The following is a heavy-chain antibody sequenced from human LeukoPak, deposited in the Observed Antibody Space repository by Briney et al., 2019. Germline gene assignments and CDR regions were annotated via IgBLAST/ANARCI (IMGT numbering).Heavy chain of an antibody. CDR3: ARVRDYYDSISADYGMDV. J-gene: IGHJ6*02. V-gene: IGHV3-21*01. Sequence: GGSLRLSCAASGFTFGSYSMNWVRQAPGKGLEWVSSISSSSSYIYYADSVKGRFTISRDNAKNSLYLQMNSLRAEDTAVYYCARVRDYYDSISADYGMDVWGQGTTVTVSS. D-gene: IGHD3-22*01. CDR1: GFTFGSYS. CDR2: ISSSSSYI.